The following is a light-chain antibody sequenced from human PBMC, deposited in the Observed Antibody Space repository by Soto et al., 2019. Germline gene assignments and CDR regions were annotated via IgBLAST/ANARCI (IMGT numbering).Light chain of an antibody. CDR3: QQYNNWLST. CDR1: QSVSSN. J-gene: IGKJ4*01. CDR2: GAS. V-gene: IGKV3-15*01. Sequence: EIVMTQSPATLSVSPGERATLSCRASQSVSSNLAWYQQKPGQAPRLLIYGASTRATGIPARFSGSGSGTEFTLTISSLHSEDFAVYYCQQYNNWLSTFGGGTKVAIK.